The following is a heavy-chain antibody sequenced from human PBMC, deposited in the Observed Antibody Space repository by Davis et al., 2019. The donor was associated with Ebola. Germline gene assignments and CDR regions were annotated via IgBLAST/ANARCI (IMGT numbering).Heavy chain of an antibody. Sequence: GGSLRLSCAASGFTFSSYGMHWVRQAPGKGLEWVAVISYDGSNKYYADSVKGRFTISRDNSKNTLYLQMNSLRAEDTAVYYCARGIGGDWTYWYFDLWGRGTLVTVSS. CDR3: ARGIGGDWTYWYFDL. J-gene: IGHJ2*01. CDR2: ISYDGSNK. V-gene: IGHV3-30*03. CDR1: GFTFSSYG. D-gene: IGHD2-21*02.